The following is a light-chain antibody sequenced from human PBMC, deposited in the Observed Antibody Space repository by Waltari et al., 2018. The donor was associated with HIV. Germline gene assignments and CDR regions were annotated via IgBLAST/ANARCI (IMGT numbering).Light chain of an antibody. CDR1: SSDVGRYHY. Sequence: QSALTQPASVSGSPGQSITISCPGASSDVGRYHYVPWYQQYPGKAPKLIIYEVSSRPSGVSNRFSASKSGNTASLTISGLLAEDEADYYCCSYTSSDSYVFGTGTKVTVL. V-gene: IGLV2-14*01. CDR3: CSYTSSDSYV. J-gene: IGLJ1*01. CDR2: EVS.